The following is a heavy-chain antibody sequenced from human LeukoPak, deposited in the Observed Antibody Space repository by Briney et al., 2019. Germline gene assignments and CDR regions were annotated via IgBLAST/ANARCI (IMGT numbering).Heavy chain of an antibody. CDR1: GFTFSSYA. CDR3: VRNNRCY. V-gene: IGHV3-30*02. J-gene: IGHJ4*02. CDR2: IQYDASNK. Sequence: PGGSLRLSCAASGFTFSSYAMHWVRQAPGKGLEWVAFIQYDASNKYYADSVKGRFTISRDNSKNTLYLQMNSLRAEDTAVYYCVRNNRCYWGQGTLVTVSS. D-gene: IGHD2/OR15-2a*01.